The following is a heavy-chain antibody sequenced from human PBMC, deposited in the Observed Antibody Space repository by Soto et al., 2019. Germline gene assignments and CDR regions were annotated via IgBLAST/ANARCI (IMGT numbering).Heavy chain of an antibody. CDR1: SAPVSSITYT. V-gene: IGHV4-39*01. Sequence: LDTLSLTCTVSSAPVSSITYTWGWIRQPPGKGLEWIGSIYYSGSTYYNPSLNSRVTVSVDTSKNQFSLKVTSVTAADTAVYYFARARTVATISNYFDYWGQGTLVTVSS. CDR3: ARARTVATISNYFDY. J-gene: IGHJ4*02. CDR2: IYYSGST. D-gene: IGHD5-12*01.